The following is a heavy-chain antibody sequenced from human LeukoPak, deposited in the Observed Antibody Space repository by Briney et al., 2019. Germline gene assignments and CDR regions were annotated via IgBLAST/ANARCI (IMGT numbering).Heavy chain of an antibody. J-gene: IGHJ5*02. CDR3: ARDAIAAAGPRWFDP. Sequence: SETLSLTRTVSGGSISSYYWSWIRQPPGKGLEWIGYIYYSGSTNYNPSLKSRVTISVDTSKNQFSLKLSSVTAADTAVYYCARDAIAAAGPRWFDPWGQGTLVTVSS. V-gene: IGHV4-59*01. CDR1: GGSISSYY. D-gene: IGHD6-13*01. CDR2: IYYSGST.